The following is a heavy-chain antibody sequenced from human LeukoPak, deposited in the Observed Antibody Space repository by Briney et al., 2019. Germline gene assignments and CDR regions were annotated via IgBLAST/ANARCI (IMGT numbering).Heavy chain of an antibody. V-gene: IGHV4-34*01. CDR1: GGSFSGYY. CDR2: INHSGST. J-gene: IGHJ3*02. CDR3: ARCRSYDSSGYCDAVDI. Sequence: SETLSLTCAVYGGSFSGYYWSWIRQPPGKGLEWIEEINHSGSTNYNPSLKSRVTISVDTSKNQFSLKLSSVTAADTAVYYCARCRSYDSSGYCDAVDIWGQGTMVTVSS. D-gene: IGHD3-22*01.